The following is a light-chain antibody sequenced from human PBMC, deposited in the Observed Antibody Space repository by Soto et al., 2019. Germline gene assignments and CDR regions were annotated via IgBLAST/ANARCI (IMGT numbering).Light chain of an antibody. CDR1: SSNIGSNY. V-gene: IGLV1-47*01. CDR2: RNN. CDR3: AAWDDSLSGV. J-gene: IGLJ2*01. Sequence: QSVLTQPPSASGTPRQRVTISCSGSSSNIGSNYVYWYQQLPGTAPKLLIYRNNQRPSGVPDRFSGSKSGTSASLAISGLRSEDEADYYCAAWDDSLSGVFGGGTKVTVL.